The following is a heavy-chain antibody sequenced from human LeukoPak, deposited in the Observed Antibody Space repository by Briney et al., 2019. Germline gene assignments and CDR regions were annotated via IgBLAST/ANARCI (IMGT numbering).Heavy chain of an antibody. D-gene: IGHD3-10*01. V-gene: IGHV3-23*01. J-gene: IGHJ4*02. CDR2: ISNNGGYT. Sequence: GGSLRLSCAASGFTFSSSAMSWVRQAPGKGLEWVSAISNNGGYTYYADSVKGRFTISRDNAKNSLYLQMNSLRDEDTAVYYCARVYGSGSPPDYWGQGTLVTVSS. CDR1: GFTFSSSA. CDR3: ARVYGSGSPPDY.